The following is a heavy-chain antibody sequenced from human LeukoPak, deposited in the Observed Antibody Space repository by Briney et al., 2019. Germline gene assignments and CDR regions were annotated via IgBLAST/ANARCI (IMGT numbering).Heavy chain of an antibody. CDR2: IGSSSSYI. J-gene: IGHJ3*02. CDR1: GFTLSSYS. Sequence: GGSLRLSCAASGFTLSSYSMNWVLQAPGKGLEWVSSIGSSSSYIYYADSVKGRFTISRDNAKNSLYLQMNSLRAEDTAVYYCAQSGDAYAFDIWGQGTMVTVSS. D-gene: IGHD4-17*01. CDR3: AQSGDAYAFDI. V-gene: IGHV3-21*01.